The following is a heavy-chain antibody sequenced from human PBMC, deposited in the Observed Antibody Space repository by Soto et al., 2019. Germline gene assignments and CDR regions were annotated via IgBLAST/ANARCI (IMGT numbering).Heavy chain of an antibody. J-gene: IGHJ4*02. CDR3: ARGLGWYGVD. Sequence: DSVKGRFTISRDNSKNTLYLQMNSLRVEDTAIYYCARGLGWYGVDWGQGTLVTVSS. V-gene: IGHV3-30*01. D-gene: IGHD6-19*01.